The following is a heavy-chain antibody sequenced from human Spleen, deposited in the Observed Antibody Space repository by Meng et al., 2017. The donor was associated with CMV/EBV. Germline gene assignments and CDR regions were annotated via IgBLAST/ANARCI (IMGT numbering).Heavy chain of an antibody. D-gene: IGHD2-8*01. CDR3: ARDPSMLYYFDY. Sequence: SGDSVSSNSAAWNWLRPSPSRGLEWLRRTYYRSKWYTDYAVSVKSRITINPDTSKNQFSLQLNSVTPEDTAVYYYARDPSMLYYFDYWGQGTLVTVSS. V-gene: IGHV6-1*01. CDR2: TYYRSKWYT. CDR1: GDSVSSNSAA. J-gene: IGHJ4*02.